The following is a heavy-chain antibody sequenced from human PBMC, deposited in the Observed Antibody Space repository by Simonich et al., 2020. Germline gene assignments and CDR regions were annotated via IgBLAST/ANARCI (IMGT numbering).Heavy chain of an antibody. Sequence: EVQLVESGGGLVKPGGSLRLSCAASGFTFSSYSMNWVRRAPGKGLEWVSSISSRSSYIYYEDSGKGRFTISRDNAKNSLYLQMNSLRAEDTAVYYCARKRFLEWFFDYWGQGTLVTVSS. CDR2: ISSRSSYI. V-gene: IGHV3-21*01. D-gene: IGHD3-3*01. J-gene: IGHJ4*02. CDR1: GFTFSSYS. CDR3: ARKRFLEWFFDY.